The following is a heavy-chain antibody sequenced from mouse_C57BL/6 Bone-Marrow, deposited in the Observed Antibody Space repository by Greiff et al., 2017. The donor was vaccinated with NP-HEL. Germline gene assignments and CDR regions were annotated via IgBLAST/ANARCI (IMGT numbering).Heavy chain of an antibody. Sequence: QVQLQQPGAELVKPGASVKLSCKASGYTFTSYWMHWVKQRPGQGLEWIVMIHPNSGSTNYNEKFKSKATLTVDKSSSTAYMQLSSLTSEDSAVYSCARPYDFYWYFDVWGTGTTVTVSS. CDR1: GYTFTSYW. J-gene: IGHJ1*03. V-gene: IGHV1-64*01. CDR2: IHPNSGST. D-gene: IGHD2-4*01. CDR3: ARPYDFYWYFDV.